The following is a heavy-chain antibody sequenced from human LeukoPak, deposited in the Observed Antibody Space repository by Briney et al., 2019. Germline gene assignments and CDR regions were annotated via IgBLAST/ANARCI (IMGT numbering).Heavy chain of an antibody. CDR3: ARVLRIQSSSGFDY. CDR1: GGSISSHY. Sequence: SETLSLTCTVSGGSISSHYWSWIRQPPGKGLEWIGEINHSGSTNYNPSLKSRVTISVDTSKNQFSLKLSSVTAADTAVYYCARVLRIQSSSGFDYWGQGTLVTVSS. V-gene: IGHV4-34*01. CDR2: INHSGST. J-gene: IGHJ4*02. D-gene: IGHD5-18*01.